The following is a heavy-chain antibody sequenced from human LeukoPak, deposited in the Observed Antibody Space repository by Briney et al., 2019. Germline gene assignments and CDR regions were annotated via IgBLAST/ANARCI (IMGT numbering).Heavy chain of an antibody. J-gene: IGHJ5*02. CDR2: INHSGST. D-gene: IGHD5-18*01. Sequence: PSETLSLTCAVYGGSFSGYYWSWMRQPPGKGLEWIGEINHSGSTNYNPSLKSRVTISVDTSKNQFSLKLSSVTAADTAVYYCARGTRIQLWLNNWFDPWGQGTLVTVSS. CDR3: ARGTRIQLWLNNWFDP. CDR1: GGSFSGYY. V-gene: IGHV4-34*01.